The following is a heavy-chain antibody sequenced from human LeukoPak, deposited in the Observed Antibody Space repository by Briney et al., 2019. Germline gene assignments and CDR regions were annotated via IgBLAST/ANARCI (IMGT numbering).Heavy chain of an antibody. CDR3: ARGEYSSSSRLDY. V-gene: IGHV3-30*03. CDR1: GITFSTQG. CDR2: ISNDGSKK. J-gene: IGHJ4*02. Sequence: GGSLRLSCAASGITFSTQGMHWVRQAPGKGLEWVAFISNDGSKKYYGDSVMGRFSISRDNSRNTLFLQMNSLRAEDTAVYYCARGEYSSSSRLDYWGQGTLVTVSS. D-gene: IGHD6-6*01.